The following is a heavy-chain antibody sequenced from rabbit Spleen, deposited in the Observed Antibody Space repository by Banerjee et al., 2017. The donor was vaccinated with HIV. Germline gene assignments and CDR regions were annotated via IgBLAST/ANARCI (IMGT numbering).Heavy chain of an antibody. J-gene: IGHJ6*01. V-gene: IGHV1S47*01. D-gene: IGHD7-1*01. CDR2: IANGDGST. CDR3: ARDTGTSFSSYGMDL. Sequence: QEQLVESGGGLVQPEGSLTLTCKASGFDFSSNAMCWVRQAPGKGPEWIACIANGDGSTYYATWATGRFTISKTSSTTVTLQMTSLTVADTATYFCARDTGTSFSSYGMDLWGQGTLVTV. CDR1: GFDFSSNA.